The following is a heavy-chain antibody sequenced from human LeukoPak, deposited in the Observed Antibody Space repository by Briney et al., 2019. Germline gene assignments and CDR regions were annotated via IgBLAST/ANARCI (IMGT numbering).Heavy chain of an antibody. D-gene: IGHD6-13*01. J-gene: IGHJ4*02. CDR2: IHYSGST. V-gene: IGHV4-59*01. CDR3: ARSPGWAAAGNEYYFDY. Sequence: PSETLSLTCTVSGGSISNYYWSWIRQPPGKGLEWIAYIHYSGSTHYNPSPKSRVTISLDTSKNQFSLKLSYVTAADTAVYYCARSPGWAAAGNEYYFDYWGQGTLVTVSS. CDR1: GGSISNYY.